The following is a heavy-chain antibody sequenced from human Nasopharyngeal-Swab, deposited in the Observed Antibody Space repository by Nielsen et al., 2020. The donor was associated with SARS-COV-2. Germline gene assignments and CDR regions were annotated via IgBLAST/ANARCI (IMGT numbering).Heavy chain of an antibody. CDR2: ISYDGSNK. CDR1: GFTFSSYA. V-gene: IGHV3-30-3*01. D-gene: IGHD1-26*01. CDR3: ARVGGGSYYFDY. Sequence: GGSLRLSCAASGFTFSSYAMHWVRQAPGTGLEWVAVISYDGSNKYYADSVKGRFTISRDNSKNTLYLQMNSLRAEDTAVYYCARVGGGSYYFDYWGQGTLVTVSS. J-gene: IGHJ4*02.